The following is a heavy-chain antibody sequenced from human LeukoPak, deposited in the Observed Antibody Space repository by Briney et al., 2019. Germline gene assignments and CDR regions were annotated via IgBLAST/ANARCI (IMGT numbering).Heavy chain of an antibody. CDR2: ISYDGSNK. Sequence: GRSLRLSFAACVFTFSSYAMHWVRQAPGKGLEWVAVISYDGSNKYYADSVKGRFTISRDNSKNTLYLQMNSLRAEDTAVYYCARASDGTEDYWGQGTLVTVSS. D-gene: IGHD5-18*01. CDR1: VFTFSSYA. CDR3: ARASDGTEDY. J-gene: IGHJ4*02. V-gene: IGHV3-30*04.